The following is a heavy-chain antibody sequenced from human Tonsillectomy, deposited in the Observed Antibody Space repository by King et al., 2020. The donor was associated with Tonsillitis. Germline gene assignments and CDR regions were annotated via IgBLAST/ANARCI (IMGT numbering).Heavy chain of an antibody. J-gene: IGHJ5*02. V-gene: IGHV4-38-2*02. Sequence: QLQESGPGLVKPSETLSLTCTVSGYSISSGFYWGWIRQPPGKGLEWIGSIYINHSERTYYNPSLKSRVTFSVDTSKNQFSLKLRFVTAADTAVYFCAREGYCSGGSCYMTWFDPWGQGTLVTVSS. D-gene: IGHD2-15*01. CDR3: AREGYCSGGSCYMTWFDP. CDR2: IYINHSERT. CDR1: GYSISSGFY.